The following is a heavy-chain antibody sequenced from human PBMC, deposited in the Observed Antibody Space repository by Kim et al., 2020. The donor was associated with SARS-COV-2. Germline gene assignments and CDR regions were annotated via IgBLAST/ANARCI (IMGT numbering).Heavy chain of an antibody. V-gene: IGHV3-30*18. CDR1: GFTFKNYC. CDR3: AKEFDRQTRGGSYLDS. Sequence: GGSLRLSCAASGFTFKNYCMHWVRRAPGKGLEWVAIVTFDGSNKYYTDSVKGRFSISRDDSKTTVHLQMNSLRAEDSAVYYCAKEFDRQTRGGSYLDSWG. D-gene: IGHD3-16*02. J-gene: IGHJ5*01. CDR2: VTFDGSNK.